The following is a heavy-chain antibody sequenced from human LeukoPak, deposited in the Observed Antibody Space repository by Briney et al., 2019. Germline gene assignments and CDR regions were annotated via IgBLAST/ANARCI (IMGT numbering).Heavy chain of an antibody. CDR2: INHSGST. J-gene: IGHJ4*02. D-gene: IGHD5-12*01. CDR3: ARGPSGYHNT. CDR1: GGSFSGYY. Sequence: SETLSLTCAVYGGSFSGYYWSWVRQPPGKGLEWIGEINHSGSTNYNPSLKSRVTISVDTSKNQFSLKLSSVTAADTAVYYCARGPSGYHNTGGQGTLVTVSS. V-gene: IGHV4-34*01.